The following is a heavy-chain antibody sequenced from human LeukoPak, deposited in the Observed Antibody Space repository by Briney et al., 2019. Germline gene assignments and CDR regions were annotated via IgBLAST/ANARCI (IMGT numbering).Heavy chain of an antibody. CDR3: ARAEDTAMVIDY. CDR2: INHSGST. J-gene: IGHJ4*02. CDR1: GGSFSGYY. V-gene: IGHV4-34*01. D-gene: IGHD5-18*01. Sequence: SETLSLTCAVYGGSFSGYYWSWIRQPPGKGLEWIGEINHSGSTNYNPSLKSRVTISVDTSKSQFSLKLSSVTAADTAVYYCARAEDTAMVIDYWGQGTLVTVSS.